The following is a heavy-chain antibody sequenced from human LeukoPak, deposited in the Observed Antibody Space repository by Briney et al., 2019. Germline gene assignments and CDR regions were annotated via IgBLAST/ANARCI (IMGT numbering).Heavy chain of an antibody. D-gene: IGHD1-26*01. Sequence: PSETLSHTCTVSGGSISSSSYYWGWIRQPPGKGLEWIGSIYYSGSTYYNPSLKSRVTISVDTSKNQFSLKLSSVTAADTAVYYCARLASSGIVGATRQIDYWGQGTLVTVSS. CDR1: GGSISSSSYY. V-gene: IGHV4-39*01. CDR2: IYYSGST. CDR3: ARLASSGIVGATRQIDY. J-gene: IGHJ4*02.